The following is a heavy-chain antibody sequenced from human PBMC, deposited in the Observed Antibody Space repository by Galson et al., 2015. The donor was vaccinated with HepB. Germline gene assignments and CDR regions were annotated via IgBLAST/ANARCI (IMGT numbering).Heavy chain of an antibody. CDR2: FDPEDGET. V-gene: IGHV1-24*01. D-gene: IGHD3-22*01. J-gene: IGHJ4*02. Sequence: SVKVSCKVSGYTLTELSMHWVRQAPGKGLEWMGGFDPEDGETIYAQKFQGRVTMAEDTSTDTAYMELSSLRSEDTAVYYCATDVPYYYDSRGGAGWGYWGQGTLVTVSS. CDR1: GYTLTELS. CDR3: ATDVPYYYDSRGGAGWGY.